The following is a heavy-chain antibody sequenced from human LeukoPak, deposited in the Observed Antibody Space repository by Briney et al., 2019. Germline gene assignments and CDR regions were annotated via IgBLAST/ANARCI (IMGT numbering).Heavy chain of an antibody. CDR1: GGSLSSYY. Sequence: SETLSLTCTVSGGSLSSYYWSWLRQPAGKGLEWIGHIYTSGSTNYNPSLTSRVTISVDKSKNQFSLKLISGAAADTAVYYCGTRSYWQFYWGQGTLVTVSS. CDR3: GTRSYWQFY. V-gene: IGHV4-4*07. D-gene: IGHD3-10*01. J-gene: IGHJ4*02. CDR2: IYTSGST.